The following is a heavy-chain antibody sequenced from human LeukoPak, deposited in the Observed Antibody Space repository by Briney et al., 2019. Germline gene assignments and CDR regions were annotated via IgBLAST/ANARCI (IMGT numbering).Heavy chain of an antibody. J-gene: IGHJ4*02. Sequence: SETLSLTCAVYGGSFSGYYWSWIRQPPGKGLEWIGEINHSGSTNYNPSLKSRVTISVDTSKNRFSLKLSSVTAADTAVYYCARGPRITMVRGVSRRSASFDYWGQGTLVTVSS. CDR3: ARGPRITMVRGVSRRSASFDY. CDR2: INHSGST. CDR1: GGSFSGYY. V-gene: IGHV4-34*01. D-gene: IGHD3-10*01.